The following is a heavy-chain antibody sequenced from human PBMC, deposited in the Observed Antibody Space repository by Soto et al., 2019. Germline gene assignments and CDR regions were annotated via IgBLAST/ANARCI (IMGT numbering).Heavy chain of an antibody. CDR1: GGSISSYY. J-gene: IGHJ4*02. Sequence: QVQLQESGPGLVKPSETLSLTCTVSGGSISSYYWSWIRQPPGKGLEWIGYIYYSGSTNYNPSLKSRVTISVNTSKNPLSLKLNSMTAADTAVYYCARHNYGSGSTYFEYWGQGTLVTVSS. CDR2: IYYSGST. D-gene: IGHD3-10*01. CDR3: ARHNYGSGSTYFEY. V-gene: IGHV4-59*08.